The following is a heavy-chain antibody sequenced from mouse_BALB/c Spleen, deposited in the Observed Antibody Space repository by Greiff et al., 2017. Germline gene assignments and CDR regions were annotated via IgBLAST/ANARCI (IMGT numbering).Heavy chain of an antibody. D-gene: IGHD2-4*01. V-gene: IGHV8-12*01. CDR1: GFSLSTSGMG. CDR3: ARRITGYYAMDY. J-gene: IGHJ4*01. Sequence: QVTLKVSGPGILQPSQTLSLTCSFSGFSLSTSGMGVSWIRQPSGKGLEWLAHIYWDDDKRYNPSLKSRLTISKDTSSNQVFLKITSVDTADTATYYCARRITGYYAMDYWGQGTSVTVSS. CDR2: IYWDDDK.